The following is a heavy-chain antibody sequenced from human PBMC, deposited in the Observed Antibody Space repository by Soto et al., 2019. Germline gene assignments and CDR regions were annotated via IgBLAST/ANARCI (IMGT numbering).Heavy chain of an antibody. D-gene: IGHD4-17*01. J-gene: IGHJ4*02. V-gene: IGHV4-4*07. Sequence: QVQLQESGPGLVNPWETLSLTCTVSGGSISNDRWSWVRQPAGKGLEWIGRIFASGRTNYNPSLHSGVSMPLDSTKNQFSLTMTSLAAADTAVYYCTRGTFETTAPFYWGQGIPVTVSS. CDR2: IFASGRT. CDR3: TRGTFETTAPFY. CDR1: GGSISNDR.